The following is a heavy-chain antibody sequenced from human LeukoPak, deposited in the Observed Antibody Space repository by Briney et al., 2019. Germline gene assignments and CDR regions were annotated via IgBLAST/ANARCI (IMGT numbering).Heavy chain of an antibody. J-gene: IGHJ6*02. Sequence: GGSLRLSCAGSGFTFSSYWMSWVRQAPGKGLEWVSAISGSGGSTYYADSVKGRFTISRDNSKNTLYLQMNSLRAEDTAVYYCAKVLRFLNGMDVWGQGTTVTVSS. CDR1: GFTFSSYW. CDR3: AKVLRFLNGMDV. CDR2: ISGSGGST. D-gene: IGHD3-3*01. V-gene: IGHV3-23*01.